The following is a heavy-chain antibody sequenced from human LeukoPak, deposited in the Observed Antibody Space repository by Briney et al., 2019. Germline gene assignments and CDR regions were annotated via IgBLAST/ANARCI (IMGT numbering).Heavy chain of an antibody. CDR1: GGSISSGDYY. D-gene: IGHD1-26*01. V-gene: IGHV4-30-4*08. CDR3: ARDAEGSYSGPQYFQH. CDR2: IYYSGST. Sequence: SQTLSLTCTVSGGSISSGDYYWSWIRQPPGKGLEWIGYIYYSGSTYYNPSLKSRITISVDTSKNQFSLKLSSVTAADTAVYYCARDAEGSYSGPQYFQHWGQGTLVPVSS. J-gene: IGHJ1*01.